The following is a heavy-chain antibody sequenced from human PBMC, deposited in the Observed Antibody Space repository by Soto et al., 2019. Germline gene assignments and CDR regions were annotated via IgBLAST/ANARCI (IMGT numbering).Heavy chain of an antibody. Sequence: QVQLQESGPGLVKPSQTLSLTCTVSGGSISSGGYYWSWIRQHPGKGLEWIGYIYYSGSTYYNPSLKSRVTISVDTSKNQFSLKLSSVTAADTAVYYCARDLTYYYGSGSSLAAFDIWGQGTMVTVSS. V-gene: IGHV4-31*03. CDR2: IYYSGST. CDR3: ARDLTYYYGSGSSLAAFDI. CDR1: GGSISSGGYY. D-gene: IGHD3-10*01. J-gene: IGHJ3*02.